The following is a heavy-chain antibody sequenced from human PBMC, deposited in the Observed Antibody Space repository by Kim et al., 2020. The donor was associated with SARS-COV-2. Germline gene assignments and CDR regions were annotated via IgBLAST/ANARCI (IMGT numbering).Heavy chain of an antibody. J-gene: IGHJ4*02. CDR1: GYSFTSYW. CDR3: ARGYCSGGSCSTYYFDY. D-gene: IGHD2-15*01. CDR2: IYPGDSDT. Sequence: GESLKISCKGSGYSFTSYWIGWVRQMPGKGLEWMGIIYPGDSDTRYSPSFQGQVTISADKSISTAYLQWSSLKASDTAMYYCARGYCSGGSCSTYYFDYWGQGTLVTVSS. V-gene: IGHV5-51*01.